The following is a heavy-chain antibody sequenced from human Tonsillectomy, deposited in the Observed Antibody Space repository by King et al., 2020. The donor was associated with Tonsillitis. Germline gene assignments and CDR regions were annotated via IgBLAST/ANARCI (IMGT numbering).Heavy chain of an antibody. V-gene: IGHV3-30*04. Sequence: QLVQSGGGVVQPGRSLRLSCAASGFTFSSHTMHWVRQAPGKGLEWVALISYDGTNRYYTDYVKGRFTVSRDNSKNTLYLQMNSLKPEDTAVFYCARETRGYCSGGSCYHSGAFDVWGQGTMVTVSS. CDR2: ISYDGTNR. CDR3: ARETRGYCSGGSCYHSGAFDV. D-gene: IGHD2-15*01. J-gene: IGHJ3*01. CDR1: GFTFSSHT.